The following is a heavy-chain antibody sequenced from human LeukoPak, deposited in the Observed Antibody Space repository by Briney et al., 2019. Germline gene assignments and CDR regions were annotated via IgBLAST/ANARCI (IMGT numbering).Heavy chain of an antibody. CDR2: INPKSGGT. CDR1: GYTFTDYY. J-gene: IGHJ4*02. D-gene: IGHD3-22*01. CDR3: VSHSGEDFSGYYSFDY. V-gene: IGHV1-2*02. Sequence: ASVKVSCKAYGYTFTDYYMHWVRQAPGQGLEWMGSINPKSGGTDYAQKFQGRVTMTRDTSISTAYMELRRLTSDDTAVYYCVSHSGEDFSGYYSFDYWGQGTLLTVSS.